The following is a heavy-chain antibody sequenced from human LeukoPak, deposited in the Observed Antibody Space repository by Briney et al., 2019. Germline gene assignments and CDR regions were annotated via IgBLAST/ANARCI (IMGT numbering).Heavy chain of an antibody. D-gene: IGHD6-6*01. J-gene: IGHJ6*02. Sequence: KGXXXIGEINHSGSTNYNPSLKSRVTISVDTSKNQFSLKLSSVTAADTAVYYCARGGAAREYGMDVWGQGTTVTVSS. V-gene: IGHV4-34*01. CDR2: INHSGST. CDR3: ARGGAAREYGMDV.